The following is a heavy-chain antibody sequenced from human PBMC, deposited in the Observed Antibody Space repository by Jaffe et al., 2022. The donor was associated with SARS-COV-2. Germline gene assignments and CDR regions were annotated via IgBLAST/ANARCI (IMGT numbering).Heavy chain of an antibody. CDR1: GFTFSNTW. CDR3: TTDRPDY. Sequence: EVQLVESGGGLVKPGGSLRLSCAASGFTFSNTWMSWVRQAPGKGLEWVGRIKSNVDGGTTDYAAPVKGRFTISRDDSKNTLYLQMNSLKTEDTAVYYCTTDRPDYWGQGTLVTVSS. J-gene: IGHJ4*02. V-gene: IGHV3-15*01. CDR2: IKSNVDGGTT.